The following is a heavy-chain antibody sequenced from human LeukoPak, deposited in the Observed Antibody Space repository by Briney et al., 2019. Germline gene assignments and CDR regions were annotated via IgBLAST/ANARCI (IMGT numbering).Heavy chain of an antibody. V-gene: IGHV3-48*03. CDR3: AKDAYLGAFDI. CDR2: ISSSGSTI. CDR1: GFTFSSYE. D-gene: IGHD2-2*01. J-gene: IGHJ3*02. Sequence: GGSLRLPCAASGFTFSSYEMNWVRQAPGKGLEWVSYISSSGSTIYYADSVKGRFTISRDNAKNSLYLQMNSLRAEDMALYYCAKDAYLGAFDIWGQGTMVTVSS.